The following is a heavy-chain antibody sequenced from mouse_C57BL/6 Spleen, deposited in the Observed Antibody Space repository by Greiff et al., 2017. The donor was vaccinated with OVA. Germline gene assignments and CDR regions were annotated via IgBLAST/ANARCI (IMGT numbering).Heavy chain of an antibody. D-gene: IGHD2-4*01. CDR1: GFTFSDYY. CDR3: AALYYDYDGFAY. J-gene: IGHJ3*01. V-gene: IGHV5-16*01. Sequence: EVKVVESEGGLVQPGSSMKLSCTASGFTFSDYYMAWVRQVPEKGLEWVANINYDGSSTYYLDSLKSRFIISRDNAKNILYLQMSSLKSEDTATYYCAALYYDYDGFAYWGQGTLVTVSA. CDR2: INYDGSST.